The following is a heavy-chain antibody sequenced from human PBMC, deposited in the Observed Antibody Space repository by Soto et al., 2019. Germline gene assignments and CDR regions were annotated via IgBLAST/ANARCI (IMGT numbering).Heavy chain of an antibody. Sequence: QVQLVQSGAEVKKPGSSVKVSCKASGGTFSSYAISWVRQAPGQGLEWMGGIIPIFGTANYAQKFQGRVTITADESTSTAYIELSRLRSEDTAVYYCARESDSSGYYLFRWFDPWGQGTLVTVSS. D-gene: IGHD3-22*01. J-gene: IGHJ5*02. CDR2: IIPIFGTA. CDR1: GGTFSSYA. V-gene: IGHV1-69*01. CDR3: ARESDSSGYYLFRWFDP.